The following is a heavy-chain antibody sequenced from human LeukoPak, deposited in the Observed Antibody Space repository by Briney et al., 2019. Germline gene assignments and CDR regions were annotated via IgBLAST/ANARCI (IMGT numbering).Heavy chain of an antibody. D-gene: IGHD6-19*01. CDR3: ARRKRGSGGPFDY. CDR1: GFTFSSYA. V-gene: IGHV4-59*08. J-gene: IGHJ4*02. Sequence: GSLRLSCAASGFTFSSYALHWIRQSPGTGLEWIGYMDYSGSTAYNPSLKSRVTISIDTSKKQFSLELSSVTAADTAIYFCARRKRGSGGPFDYWGQGTLVTVSS. CDR2: MDYSGST.